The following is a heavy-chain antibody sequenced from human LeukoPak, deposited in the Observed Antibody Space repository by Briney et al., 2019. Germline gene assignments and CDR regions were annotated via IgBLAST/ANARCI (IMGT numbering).Heavy chain of an antibody. CDR1: GYTLTELS. CDR3: AKDPRSSGYYPYFDY. Sequence: ASVKVSCKVSGYTLTELSMHWVRQAPGKGLEWMGGFDPEDGETIYAQKFQGRVTMTEDTSTDTAYMELSSLRVEDTAVYFCAKDPRSSGYYPYFDYWGQGTLVTVSS. CDR2: FDPEDGET. V-gene: IGHV1-24*01. J-gene: IGHJ4*02. D-gene: IGHD3-22*01.